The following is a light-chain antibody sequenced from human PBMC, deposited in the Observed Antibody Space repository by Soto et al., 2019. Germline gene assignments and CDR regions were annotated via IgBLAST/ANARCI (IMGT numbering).Light chain of an antibody. Sequence: DIVMTQSPDSLAVSLGERATINCKSSQSVLYSSNNKNYLAWYQQKPGQPPKLLIYWSSTRESGVPDRFSGSGSETDFTLTISSLQAEDVAVYYCLQYYSTPPPAPYHYTFCQGTQLEIK. CDR3: LQYYSTPPPAPYHYT. J-gene: IGKJ2*01. V-gene: IGKV4-1*01. CDR2: WSS. CDR1: QSVLYSSNNKNY.